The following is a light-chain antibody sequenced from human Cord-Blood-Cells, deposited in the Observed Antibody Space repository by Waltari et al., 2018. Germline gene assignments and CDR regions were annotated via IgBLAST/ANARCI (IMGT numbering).Light chain of an antibody. CDR2: EVS. Sequence: QAALTQPASVSGSPGHSITISCTGTSRDVGGYNYVSWYQQHPGKAPKLMIYEVSNRPAGVSNRFSGSKSGNTASLTISGLQAEDEADYYCSSYTSSSTLVFGTGTKVTVL. CDR3: SSYTSSSTLV. J-gene: IGLJ1*01. V-gene: IGLV2-14*01. CDR1: SRDVGGYNY.